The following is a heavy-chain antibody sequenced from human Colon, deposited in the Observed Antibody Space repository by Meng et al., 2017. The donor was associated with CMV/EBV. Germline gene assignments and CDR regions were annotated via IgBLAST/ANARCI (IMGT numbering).Heavy chain of an antibody. V-gene: IGHV1-69*05. J-gene: IGHJ6*02. Sequence: SVKVSYKASGGIFSSYAISWVRQARGQGLEWMGGIIPMFATVKYAQKFQGRVTMTTDESTNTAFMDLSSLRSEDTAVYYCITNSPEMNYHYYGMEVWGQGTTVTVSS. CDR2: IIPMFATV. D-gene: IGHD2/OR15-2a*01. CDR3: ITNSPEMNYHYYGMEV. CDR1: GGIFSSYA.